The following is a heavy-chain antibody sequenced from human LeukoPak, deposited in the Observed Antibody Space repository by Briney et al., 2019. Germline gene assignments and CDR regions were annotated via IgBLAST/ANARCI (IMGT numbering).Heavy chain of an antibody. Sequence: GGSLRLSCAAPGFTFSDYAMSWVRQAPGKGLEWVSGIKGSGRNTFYADSVKGRFTISRDNSKNTLYLQMDSLRAEDTAVYYCAKDVGXXXXPLDCWGQXTXVTVS. D-gene: IGHD2-15*01. J-gene: IGHJ4*02. CDR2: IKGSGRNT. CDR3: AKDVGXXXXPLDC. CDR1: GFTFSDYA. V-gene: IGHV3-23*01.